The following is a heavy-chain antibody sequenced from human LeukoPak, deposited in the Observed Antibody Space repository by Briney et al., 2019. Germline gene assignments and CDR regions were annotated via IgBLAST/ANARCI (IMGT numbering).Heavy chain of an antibody. Sequence: PGGSLRLSCAASGFTFSSYEMNWVRQAPGKGLEWVSYISSSGSTIYYADSVKGRFTISRDNSKNTLYLQMNSLRAEDTAVYYCAKGAYSFNFGGQGTLVTVSS. CDR2: ISSSGSTI. CDR1: GFTFSSYE. CDR3: AKGAYSFNF. V-gene: IGHV3-48*03. D-gene: IGHD5-18*01. J-gene: IGHJ4*02.